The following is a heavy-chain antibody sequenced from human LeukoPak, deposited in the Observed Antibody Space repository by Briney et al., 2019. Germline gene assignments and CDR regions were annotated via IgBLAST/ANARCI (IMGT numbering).Heavy chain of an antibody. CDR1: GGSISSYY. Sequence: SETLSLTCTVSGGSISSYYWSWIRQPAGKGLEWIGRIYTSGSTNYNPSLKSRVTMSVDTSKNQFSLKLSSVTAADTAVYYCARGESYCSSTSCYSLWDYWGQGTLVTVSS. V-gene: IGHV4-4*07. D-gene: IGHD2-2*01. CDR3: ARGESYCSSTSCYSLWDY. J-gene: IGHJ4*02. CDR2: IYTSGST.